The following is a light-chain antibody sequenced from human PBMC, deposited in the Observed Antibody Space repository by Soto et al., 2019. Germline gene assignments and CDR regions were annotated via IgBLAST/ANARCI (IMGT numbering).Light chain of an antibody. CDR3: QQYNSPST. J-gene: IGKJ1*01. CDR1: QSISSW. CDR2: KAS. V-gene: IGKV1-5*03. Sequence: DIQMTQSPSTLSASVGDRVTITCRASQSISSWLAWYQQKPGKAPKLLIYKASSLESGVPSRFSGSGSGTEFTLTSSSLQPDDFANYYCQQYNSPSTFGQETKVDI.